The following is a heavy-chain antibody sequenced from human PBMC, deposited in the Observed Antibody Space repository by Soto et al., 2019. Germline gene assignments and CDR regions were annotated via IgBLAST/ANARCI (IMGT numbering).Heavy chain of an antibody. Sequence: QVQLVQSGAEVLKPGSSVKVSGKASGDTFDTFAISWVRQAPGQGLEWMGGIIPIFRTPDYAQKFQGRVTITADVSTSTAYMELTSLRSEDTAVYYCARDKDREQLGGNYYYALDVWGQGTTVTVSS. CDR2: IIPIFRTP. D-gene: IGHD1-1*01. CDR1: GDTFDTFA. J-gene: IGHJ6*02. CDR3: ARDKDREQLGGNYYYALDV. V-gene: IGHV1-69*12.